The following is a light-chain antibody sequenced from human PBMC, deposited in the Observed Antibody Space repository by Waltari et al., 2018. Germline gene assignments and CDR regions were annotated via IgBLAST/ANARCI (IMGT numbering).Light chain of an antibody. CDR1: ALTNQY. CDR3: QSADITTSFVL. CDR2: KHD. Sequence: SHELTQPPSVSVSPGQTARITCSGNALTNQYAYWFQQEPGQAPVLVIYKHDERPSGIPWRFSSSPSGTTVTLTISGVHAEDEADYYCQSADITTSFVLFGGGTNLAVL. J-gene: IGLJ2*01. V-gene: IGLV3-25*03.